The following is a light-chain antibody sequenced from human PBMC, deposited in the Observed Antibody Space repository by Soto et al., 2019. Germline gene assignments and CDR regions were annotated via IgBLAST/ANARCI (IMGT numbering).Light chain of an antibody. V-gene: IGKV1-5*03. CDR2: KAS. Sequence: DIQMTQSPSTLSASVGDRVTITCRASQSISSWLAWYQQKPGKAPKLLIYKASSLESGVPSRFSGSGSGTEFTLTISSLQPDDFATYYCQQYNSYSPPTFGLGTKVEIK. CDR1: QSISSW. CDR3: QQYNSYSPPT. J-gene: IGKJ1*01.